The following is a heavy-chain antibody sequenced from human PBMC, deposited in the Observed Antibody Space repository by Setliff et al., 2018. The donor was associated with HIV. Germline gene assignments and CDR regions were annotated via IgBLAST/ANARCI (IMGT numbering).Heavy chain of an antibody. V-gene: IGHV4-61*09. CDR3: ARARVYCPGDDCHAGNFDH. CDR1: GDSISSGSYY. CDR2: IFTSATTNF. D-gene: IGHD2-8*02. Sequence: SETLSLTCSVSGDSISSGSYYWSWIRLPAGKGLEWIGDIFTSATTNFNYNPSLKSRVTMSIDTSKNQFSLKLRSVTAADTAFYYCARARVYCPGDDCHAGNFDHWGQGTLVTVSS. J-gene: IGHJ1*01.